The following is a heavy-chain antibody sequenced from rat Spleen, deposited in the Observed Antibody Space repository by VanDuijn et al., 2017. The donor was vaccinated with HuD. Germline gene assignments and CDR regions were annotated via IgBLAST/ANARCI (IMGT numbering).Heavy chain of an antibody. J-gene: IGHJ3*01. CDR1: GHSITSGYR. CDR3: ARSDGVHYYLPFAD. D-gene: IGHD1-12*02. Sequence: EVQLQESGPGLVKPSQSLSLTCSVTGHSITSGYRWNWIRKFPGNRLEWMGYVNSAGSTIYNPSLNSRISITRDTSKNQFFLQVNSVTAEDTATYYCARSDGVHYYLPFADWGQGTLVTVSS. V-gene: IGHV3-3*01. CDR2: VNSAGST.